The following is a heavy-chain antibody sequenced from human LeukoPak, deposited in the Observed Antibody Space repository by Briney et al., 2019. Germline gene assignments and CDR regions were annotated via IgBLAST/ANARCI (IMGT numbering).Heavy chain of an antibody. D-gene: IGHD6-19*01. V-gene: IGHV1-2*02. J-gene: IGHJ4*02. CDR2: INPNSGGT. Sequence: ASVKVSCKASGYTFTAYYLHWVRQAPGQGLEWLGWINPNSGGTNYARKFQGRVTMTRDTSISTAYMELSRLRSDDTAVYHCAREGEQWLDVDYWGQGTLVTVSS. CDR1: GYTFTAYY. CDR3: AREGEQWLDVDY.